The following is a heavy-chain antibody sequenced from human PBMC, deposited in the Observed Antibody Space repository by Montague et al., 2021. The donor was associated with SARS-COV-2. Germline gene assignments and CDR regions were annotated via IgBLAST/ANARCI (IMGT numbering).Heavy chain of an antibody. CDR1: GGSISSYY. CDR2: INHSGST. CDR3: ARGAPTITMIVVVVTGAGWYFDL. Sequence: SETLSLTCTVSGGSISSYYWSWIRQPPGKGLEWIGEINHSGSTNYNPSLKSRVTISVDTSKNQFSLKLSSVTAADTAVYYCARGAPTITMIVVVVTGAGWYFDLWGRGTLVSVSA. J-gene: IGHJ2*01. D-gene: IGHD3-22*01. V-gene: IGHV4-34*01.